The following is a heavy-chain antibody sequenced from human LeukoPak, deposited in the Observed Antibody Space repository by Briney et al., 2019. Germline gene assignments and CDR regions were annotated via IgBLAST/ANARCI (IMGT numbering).Heavy chain of an antibody. Sequence: SETLSLTYAVYGGSFSGYYWSWIRQPPGKGLEWIGEINHSGSTNYNPSLKSRVTISVDTSKNQFSLKLSSVTAADTAVYYCAREVDILTGYPLYYYYYYMDVWGKGTTVTVSS. D-gene: IGHD3-9*01. J-gene: IGHJ6*03. CDR3: AREVDILTGYPLYYYYYYMDV. CDR1: GGSFSGYY. V-gene: IGHV4-34*01. CDR2: INHSGST.